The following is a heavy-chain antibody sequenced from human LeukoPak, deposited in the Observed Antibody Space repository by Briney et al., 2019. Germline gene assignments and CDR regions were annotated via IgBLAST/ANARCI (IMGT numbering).Heavy chain of an antibody. Sequence: ASVKVSCKGSGYTFTGYYMHWVRQAPGQGHEWMGRINPNSGGTNYAQKFQGRVTKNRDTSIRAAYMEVSRLRSHDTAVYYCPSLRDGYNFDYYYMDVWGKGTTVTVSS. V-gene: IGHV1-2*06. CDR2: INPNSGGT. J-gene: IGHJ6*03. CDR1: GYTFTGYY. D-gene: IGHD5-24*01. CDR3: PSLRDGYNFDYYYMDV.